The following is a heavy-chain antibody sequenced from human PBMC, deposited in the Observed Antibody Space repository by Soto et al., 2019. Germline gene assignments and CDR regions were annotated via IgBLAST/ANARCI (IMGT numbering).Heavy chain of an antibody. V-gene: IGHV4-31*03. Sequence: QVQLQESGPGLVKPSQTLSLTCTVSGGSISSGGYYWSWIRQHPGKGLEWIGYIYYSGSTYYNPSLKRRVTISVDTSKNQFSRKLSSVTAADTAVYYCARGGLTTVTSARIDSWGQGTLVTVSS. CDR2: IYYSGST. CDR1: GGSISSGGYY. J-gene: IGHJ4*02. CDR3: ARGGLTTVTSARIDS. D-gene: IGHD4-17*01.